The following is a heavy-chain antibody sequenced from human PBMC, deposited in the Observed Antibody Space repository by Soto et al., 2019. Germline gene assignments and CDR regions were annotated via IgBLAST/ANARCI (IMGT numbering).Heavy chain of an antibody. CDR1: ADSTSSRYW. CDR3: SRHTLGRLF. J-gene: IGHJ4*01. CDR2: VNESGTS. Sequence: SETLSLTCGGFADSTSSRYWWTWLRRPPGRGLEWIGEVNESGTSNYNPSLKSRVSISIDTSKNPLSLTMTSVPAADTAVSDCSRHTLGRLFWSQRIPVTVSS. D-gene: IGHD6-25*01. V-gene: IGHV4-4*02.